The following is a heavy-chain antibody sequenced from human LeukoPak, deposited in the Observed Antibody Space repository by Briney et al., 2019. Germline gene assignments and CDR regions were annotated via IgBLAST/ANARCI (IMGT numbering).Heavy chain of an antibody. D-gene: IGHD1-26*01. CDR1: GFTFSRYD. Sequence: GGSLRLSCAASGFTFSRYDMHWVRQVTGKSLEWVSAIDTAGDTYYPGSVKGRFTISRENAKNSLYLQMNSLRAEDTAVYYCARGSGSYRDDAFDIWGQGTMVTVSS. CDR3: ARGSGSYRDDAFDI. J-gene: IGHJ3*02. V-gene: IGHV3-13*01. CDR2: IDTAGDT.